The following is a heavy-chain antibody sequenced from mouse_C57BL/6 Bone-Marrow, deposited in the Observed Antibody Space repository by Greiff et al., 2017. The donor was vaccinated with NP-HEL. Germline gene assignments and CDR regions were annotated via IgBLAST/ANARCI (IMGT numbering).Heavy chain of an antibody. CDR2: INPSNGGT. Sequence: VQLQQPGTELVKPGASVKLSCKASGYTFTSYWMHWVKQRPGQGLEWIGNINPSNGGTNYNEKFKSKATLTVDKSSSTAYMQLSSLTSEDSAVYYCARSAYYSLYYYAMDYWGQGTSVTVSS. CDR1: GYTFTSYW. V-gene: IGHV1-53*01. J-gene: IGHJ4*01. CDR3: ARSAYYSLYYYAMDY. D-gene: IGHD2-12*01.